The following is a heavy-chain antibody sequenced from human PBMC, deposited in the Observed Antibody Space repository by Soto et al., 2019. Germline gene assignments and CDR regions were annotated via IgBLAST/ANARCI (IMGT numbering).Heavy chain of an antibody. CDR2: ISGTGVNM. CDR3: AKDVKTSVVRAYDY. J-gene: IGHJ4*02. V-gene: IGHV3-23*01. CDR1: GFTFSSYA. Sequence: GGSLRLSCAASGFTFSSYAMTWVRQAPGKGPEWVSVISGTGVNMYYADSVRGRFTISRDNSKNTLYLQMDSLRAEDTAVYYCAKDVKTSVVRAYDYWGQGTLVTVSS. D-gene: IGHD4-17*01.